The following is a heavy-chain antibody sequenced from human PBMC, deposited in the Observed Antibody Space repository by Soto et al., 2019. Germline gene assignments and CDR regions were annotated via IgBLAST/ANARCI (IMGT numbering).Heavy chain of an antibody. CDR1: GFTFSSYE. CDR2: ISSSGSTI. V-gene: IGHV3-48*03. D-gene: IGHD6-19*01. CDR3: ARAGWPLYYYYYGMDV. J-gene: IGHJ6*02. Sequence: GGSLRLSCAASGFTFSSYEINWVRQAPGKGLEWVSYISSSGSTIYYADSVKGRFTVSRDNAKNSLYLQMNSLRAEDTAVYYCARAGWPLYYYYYGMDVWGQGTTVTVSS.